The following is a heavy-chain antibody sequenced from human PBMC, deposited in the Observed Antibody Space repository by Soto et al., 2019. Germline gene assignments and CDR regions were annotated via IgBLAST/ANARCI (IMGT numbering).Heavy chain of an antibody. Sequence: QVQLVQSGAEVLKTGSSVKVSCKASGDTFDTFAISWVRQAPGQGLEWMGGIIHIFRTPDYAQKCQGRVTITADLPTSTASMELSSLRSEDTAVYYCARDKDREQLGGNYYYALDVWVQGTTVSVSS. CDR2: IIHIFRTP. D-gene: IGHD1-1*01. V-gene: IGHV1-69*12. CDR3: ARDKDREQLGGNYYYALDV. CDR1: GDTFDTFA. J-gene: IGHJ6*01.